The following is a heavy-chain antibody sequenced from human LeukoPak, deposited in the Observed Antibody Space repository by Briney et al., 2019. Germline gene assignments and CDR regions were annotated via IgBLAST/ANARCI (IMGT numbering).Heavy chain of an antibody. CDR3: AVGITIFGVAASFDS. CDR2: IDHRGTA. J-gene: IGHJ4*02. V-gene: IGHV4-34*01. D-gene: IGHD3-3*01. Sequence: KPSETLSLTCAVYGASYNAYYWSWIRHPPGKGLEWIGDIDHRGTATYNPSLKSRLTISADASKNQFSLKLNSVTDADTAVYYCAVGITIFGVAASFDSWGQGNLVIVSS. CDR1: GASYNAYY.